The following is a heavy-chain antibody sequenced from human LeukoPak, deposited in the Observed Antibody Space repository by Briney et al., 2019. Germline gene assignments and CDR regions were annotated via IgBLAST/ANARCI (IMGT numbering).Heavy chain of an antibody. CDR1: GGSISSSSYY. CDR3: ARGREEWLPRGAFDI. D-gene: IGHD6-19*01. J-gene: IGHJ3*02. Sequence: ASETLSLTCTVSGGSISSSSYYWGWIRQPPGKGLEWIGYIYYSGSTNYNPSLKSRVTISVDTSKNQFSLKVSSVTAADTGVYYCARGREEWLPRGAFDIWGQGTMVTVSS. V-gene: IGHV4-61*05. CDR2: IYYSGST.